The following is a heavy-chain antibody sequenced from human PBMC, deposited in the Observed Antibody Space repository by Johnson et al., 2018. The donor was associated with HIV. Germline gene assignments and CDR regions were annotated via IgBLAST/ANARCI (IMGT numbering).Heavy chain of an antibody. CDR3: ARDGRDLVTRGSFDV. Sequence: MQLVESGGGLVQPGGSLRLSCAASGITVGTNYMSWVRQAPGKGLEWVSVIFSVGDVYYADSVKGRFTISRDNSKNMVYLQMNSLVPEDTAVYYCARDGRDLVTRGSFDVWGQGTVVTVSS. CDR2: IFSVGDV. J-gene: IGHJ3*01. D-gene: IGHD3-9*01. V-gene: IGHV3-66*02. CDR1: GITVGTNY.